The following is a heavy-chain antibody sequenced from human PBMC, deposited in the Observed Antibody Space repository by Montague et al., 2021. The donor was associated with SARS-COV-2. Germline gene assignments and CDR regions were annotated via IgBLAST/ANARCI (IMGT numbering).Heavy chain of an antibody. CDR1: GFTFSSYA. CDR3: ARDLESTGYFDPYYYHGMDV. CDR2: ISHEGSYK. Sequence: SLRLSCAASGFTFSSYALHWVRQVPGKGLEWVADISHEGSYKYYADSVKGRFTISRDNSKNTLYLDMNSLRAEDTALYYCARDLESTGYFDPYYYHGMDVWGQGTTVTVSS. V-gene: IGHV3-30*04. J-gene: IGHJ6*02. D-gene: IGHD3-9*01.